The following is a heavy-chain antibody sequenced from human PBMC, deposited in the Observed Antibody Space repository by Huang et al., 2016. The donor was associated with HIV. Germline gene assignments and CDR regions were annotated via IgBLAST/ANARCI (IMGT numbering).Heavy chain of an antibody. CDR1: GYSFAKYW. Sequence: GSGYSFAKYWMGWVRQMPGKGLEWMGIIYPDDSDTGYSPSFQGQVSISADKSISTADLKWSSLKASDTAMYYCARLDTARNYYYYGLDVWGQGTSVIVSS. V-gene: IGHV5-51*01. D-gene: IGHD5-18*01. CDR2: IYPDDSDT. J-gene: IGHJ6*02. CDR3: ARLDTARNYYYYGLDV.